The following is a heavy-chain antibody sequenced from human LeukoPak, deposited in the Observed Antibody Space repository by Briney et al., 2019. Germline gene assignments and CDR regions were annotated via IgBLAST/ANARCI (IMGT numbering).Heavy chain of an antibody. Sequence: GGSLRLSCAASGFTFSDYYMSWIRQAPGKGLEWVSYISSSGSTIYYADSVKGRFTISRDNAKNSLYLQMNSLRAEDTAVYYCAGLRYCSGGSCYFFDYWGQGTLVTVSS. CDR1: GFTFSDYY. V-gene: IGHV3-11*01. CDR3: AGLRYCSGGSCYFFDY. D-gene: IGHD2-15*01. CDR2: ISSSGSTI. J-gene: IGHJ4*02.